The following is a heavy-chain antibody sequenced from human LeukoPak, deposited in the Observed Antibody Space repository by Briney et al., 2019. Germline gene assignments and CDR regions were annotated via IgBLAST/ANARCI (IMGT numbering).Heavy chain of an antibody. V-gene: IGHV1-2*02. Sequence: ASVKVSCKASGYTFTGYYMHWVRQAPGQGLEWMGWINPNSGGTNYAQKFQGRVTMTRDTSISTAYMELSRLRSDDTAVYYCARDYYGSGSYSSFAYWGQGTLVTVSS. CDR3: ARDYYGSGSYSSFAY. D-gene: IGHD3-10*01. J-gene: IGHJ4*02. CDR2: INPNSGGT. CDR1: GYTFTGYY.